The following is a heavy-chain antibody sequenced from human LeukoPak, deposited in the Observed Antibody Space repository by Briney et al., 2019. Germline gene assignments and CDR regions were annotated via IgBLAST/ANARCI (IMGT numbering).Heavy chain of an antibody. CDR2: IYYSGST. J-gene: IGHJ2*01. Sequence: SETLSRTCTVSGGSISSYYWSWIRQPPGKGLEWIGYIYYSGSTNYNPSLKSRVTISVDTSKNQFSLKLSSVTAADTAVYYCARPSNPYWYFDLWGRGTLVTVSS. CDR1: GGSISSYY. D-gene: IGHD2-2*01. CDR3: ARPSNPYWYFDL. V-gene: IGHV4-59*08.